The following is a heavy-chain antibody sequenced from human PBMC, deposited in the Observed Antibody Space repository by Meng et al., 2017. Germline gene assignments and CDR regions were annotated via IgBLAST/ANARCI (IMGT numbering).Heavy chain of an antibody. J-gene: IGHJ4*02. V-gene: IGHV4-59*01. D-gene: IGHD3-3*01. CDR3: ARGYDFWSGQYYFDY. Sequence: QVQLQESGPGLVKPSETLSLTCTGSGGSISSYYWSWIRQPPGKGLEWIGYIYYSGSTNYNPSLKSRVTISVDTSKNQFSLKLSSVTAADTAVYYCARGYDFWSGQYYFDYWGQGTLVTVSS. CDR1: GGSISSYY. CDR2: IYYSGST.